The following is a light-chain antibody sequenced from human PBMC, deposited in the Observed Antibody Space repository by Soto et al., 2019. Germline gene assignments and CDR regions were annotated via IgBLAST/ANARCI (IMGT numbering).Light chain of an antibody. CDR2: EVN. J-gene: IGLJ1*01. CDR1: SSDVGSYNR. CDR3: SLYISGSTYV. V-gene: IGLV2-18*01. Sequence: QSVLSQPPSVSGSPGQSVTISCTVTSSDVGSYNRLSWYQQPPGTAPKLIMYEVNTRPSGVPDRFSGSKSGSTASLTISGLQAEDEADYYCSLYISGSTYVFGTGTKVT.